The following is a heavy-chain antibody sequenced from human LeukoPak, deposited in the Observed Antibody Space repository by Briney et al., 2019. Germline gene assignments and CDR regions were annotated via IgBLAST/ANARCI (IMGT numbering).Heavy chain of an antibody. CDR3: ARPGLAVAGTRWFDP. V-gene: IGHV3-23*01. J-gene: IGHJ5*02. CDR2: ISGSGGST. D-gene: IGHD6-19*01. Sequence: GGSLRLSCEASGFTFSTYAMHWVRQAPGKGLEWVSAISGSGGSTYYADSVKGRFTISRDDSKNTLYLQMHSLRAEDTAVYFCARPGLAVAGTRWFDPWGQGTLVPVSS. CDR1: GFTFSTYA.